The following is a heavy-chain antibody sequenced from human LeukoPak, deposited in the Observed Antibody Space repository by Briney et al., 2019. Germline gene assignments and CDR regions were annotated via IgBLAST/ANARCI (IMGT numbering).Heavy chain of an antibody. CDR2: ISAYNGNT. CDR1: GYTFTGYY. D-gene: IGHD5-18*01. CDR3: ARDHIQYNYGFTHRAAFDI. J-gene: IGHJ3*02. Sequence: GASVKVSCKASGYTFTGYYMHWVRQAPGQGLEWMGWISAYNGNTNYAQKLQGRVTMTTDTSTSTAYMELRSLRSDDTAVYYCARDHIQYNYGFTHRAAFDIWGQGTMVTVSS. V-gene: IGHV1-18*04.